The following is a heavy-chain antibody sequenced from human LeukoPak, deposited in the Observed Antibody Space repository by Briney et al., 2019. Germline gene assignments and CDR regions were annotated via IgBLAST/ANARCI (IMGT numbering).Heavy chain of an antibody. J-gene: IGHJ4*02. CDR3: ARRYDFWSGYPTAFDY. CDR2: INPNTGGT. V-gene: IGHV1-2*02. Sequence: VASVKVSCKASGYTFTGYYMYWVPQAPGKGLEWMGFINPNTGGTIYAQKFQARVTMTRDTSISTAYMELRGLISDDTAVYYCARRYDFWSGYPTAFDYWGQGTLVTVSS. CDR1: GYTFTGYY. D-gene: IGHD3-3*01.